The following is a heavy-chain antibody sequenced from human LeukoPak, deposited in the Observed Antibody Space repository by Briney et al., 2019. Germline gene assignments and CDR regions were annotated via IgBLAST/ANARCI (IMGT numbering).Heavy chain of an antibody. CDR2: MNEHGGEE. J-gene: IGHJ4*01. CDR1: GFTFSSYW. V-gene: IGHV3-7*04. CDR3: ARDLTGVRGYGH. D-gene: IGHD3-10*01. Sequence: WGSLTLSCAASGFTFSSYWMNWVRQAPGKGLEWVAAMNEHGGEECYMDSVKGRFTISRDNAKNAVFLQLNSLRAEDTGTYYCARDLTGVRGYGHWGHGTVVTVSS.